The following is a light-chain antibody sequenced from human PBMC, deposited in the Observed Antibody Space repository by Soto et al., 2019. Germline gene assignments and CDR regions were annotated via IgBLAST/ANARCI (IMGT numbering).Light chain of an antibody. V-gene: IGLV2-14*01. CDR2: DVS. Sequence: QSALTQPASVSGSPGQSITISYTGTSSDVGDYNYVSWYQQHPGKAPKLMIYDVSNRPSGVSNRFSGSKSGNTASLTISGLQAEDEADYYCSSYTSSNTCVFGTGTKVTVL. CDR3: SSYTSSNTCV. CDR1: SSDVGDYNY. J-gene: IGLJ1*01.